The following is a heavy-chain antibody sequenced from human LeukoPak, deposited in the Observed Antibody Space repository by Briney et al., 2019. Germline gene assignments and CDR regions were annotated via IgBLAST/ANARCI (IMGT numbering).Heavy chain of an antibody. CDR2: INWNGGST. CDR1: GFTFDDYG. Sequence: GGSLRLSCAASGFTFDDYGMSWVRQAPGKGLEWVSGINWNGGSTGYADSVKGRFTISRDNAKNSLYLQMNSLRAEDTALYYCARPSLTTVVSYFDYWGQRTLVTVSS. D-gene: IGHD4-23*01. CDR3: ARPSLTTVVSYFDY. V-gene: IGHV3-20*04. J-gene: IGHJ4*02.